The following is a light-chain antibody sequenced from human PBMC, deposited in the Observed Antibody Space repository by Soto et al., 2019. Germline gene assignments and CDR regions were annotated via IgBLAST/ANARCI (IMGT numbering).Light chain of an antibody. J-gene: IGKJ5*01. V-gene: IGKV3-11*01. CDR1: QSVRSE. CDR3: QQRSNWPPIT. Sequence: IVMTQSPASLSVSPGERVTLSCRASQSVRSELAWYQQKSGQPPRLLIYDASNRATGIPARFSGSGSGTDFTLTISSLEPEDFAVYYCQQRSNWPPITFGQGTRLEL. CDR2: DAS.